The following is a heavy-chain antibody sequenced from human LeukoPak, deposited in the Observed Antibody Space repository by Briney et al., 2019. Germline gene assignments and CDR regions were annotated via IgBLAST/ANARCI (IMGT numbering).Heavy chain of an antibody. CDR3: ARAGGGSYYIHYFDY. V-gene: IGHV4-31*03. CDR1: GGSISSGGYY. Sequence: SETLSLTCTVSGGSISSGGYYWRWIRQHPGEGLEWIGYIYYSGSTYYSPSLKSRVTISVDTSKDQFSLKLSSVTAADTAVYYCARAGGGSYYIHYFDYWGQGTLVTVSS. D-gene: IGHD1-26*01. CDR2: IYYSGST. J-gene: IGHJ4*02.